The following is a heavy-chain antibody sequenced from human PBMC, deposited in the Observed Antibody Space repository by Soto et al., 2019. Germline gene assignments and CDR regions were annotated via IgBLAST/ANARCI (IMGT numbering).Heavy chain of an antibody. D-gene: IGHD2-15*01. CDR1: GFTFGDYA. CDR2: IRSKAYGGTT. CDR3: TRDIVVVGDYYYYYMDV. V-gene: IGHV3-49*03. J-gene: IGHJ6*03. Sequence: GGSLRLSCTASGFTFGDYAMSWFRQAPGKGLEWVGFIRSKAYGGTTEYAASVKGRFTISRDDSKSIAYLQMNSLKTEDTAVYYCTRDIVVVGDYYYYYMDVWGKGTTVTVSS.